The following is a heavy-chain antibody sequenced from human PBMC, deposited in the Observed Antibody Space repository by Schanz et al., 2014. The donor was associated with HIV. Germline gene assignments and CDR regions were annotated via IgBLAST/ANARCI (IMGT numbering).Heavy chain of an antibody. CDR1: GLTFSSSI. V-gene: IGHV3-30*09. Sequence: QVQLVESGGGVVQPGRSLRLSCTASGLTFSSSIMHWVRQAPGKGLEWVAGMSHDGFSKYFADSVKGRFAISRDNAKNTLYLQMNSLRAEDTAVYYCARETVNYYYGMDVWGQGTTVTVSS. CDR2: MSHDGFSK. D-gene: IGHD4-4*01. J-gene: IGHJ6*02. CDR3: ARETVNYYYGMDV.